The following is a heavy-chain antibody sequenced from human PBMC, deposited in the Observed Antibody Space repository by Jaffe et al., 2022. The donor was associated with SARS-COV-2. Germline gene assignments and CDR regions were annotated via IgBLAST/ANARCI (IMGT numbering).Heavy chain of an antibody. CDR2: ITGSGGNT. CDR3: ARYIMGSTIDF. V-gene: IGHV3-23*04. CDR1: GFTFSSYT. D-gene: IGHD5-12*01. Sequence: EVQLVESGGGLVQPGGSLRLSCAASGFTFSSYTMTWVRQAPGKGLEWVSSITGSGGNTYYADSVKGRFTITRDNSKNTLFLQMNSLRAEDTALYYCARYIMGSTIDFWGQGTLVTVSS. J-gene: IGHJ4*02.